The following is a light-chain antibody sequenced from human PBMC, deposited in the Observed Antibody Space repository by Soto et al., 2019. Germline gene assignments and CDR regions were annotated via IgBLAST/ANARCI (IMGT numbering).Light chain of an antibody. V-gene: IGLV3-1*01. Sequence: SYELTQPPSVSVSPGQTATITCSGDRLWDKYACWYLQKPGQSPLLVIYQDDKRPSGIPERFSGSTSGNTATLTISGTQAMDEADYYCQAWDSGTVVFGGGTKLTVL. CDR3: QAWDSGTVV. CDR2: QDD. CDR1: RLWDKY. J-gene: IGLJ2*01.